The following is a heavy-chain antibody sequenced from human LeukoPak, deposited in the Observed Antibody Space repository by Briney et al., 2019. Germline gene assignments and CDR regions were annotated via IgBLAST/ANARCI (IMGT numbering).Heavy chain of an antibody. CDR3: ATNLANGYYYYYMDV. Sequence: GASVKVSCKVSGYTLTELSMHWVRQAPGKGLEWMGGFDPEDGETIYAQKFQGRVTMTEDTSTDTAYMELSSLRSEDTAVYYCATNLANGYYYYYMDVWGKGTTVTISS. V-gene: IGHV1-24*01. CDR1: GYTLTELS. D-gene: IGHD2-8*01. J-gene: IGHJ6*03. CDR2: FDPEDGET.